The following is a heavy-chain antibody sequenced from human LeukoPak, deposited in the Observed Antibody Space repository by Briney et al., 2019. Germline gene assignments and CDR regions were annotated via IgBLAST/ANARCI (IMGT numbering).Heavy chain of an antibody. D-gene: IGHD3-22*01. CDR3: ARGSGSSGYYFDY. Sequence: AGGSLRLSCAASRFTFSSYSMNWVRQAPGKGLEWVSSISSSGSTIYYADSVKGRFTISRDNAKNSLYLQMNSLRAEDTAVYYCARGSGSSGYYFDYWGQGTLVTVSS. CDR1: RFTFSSYS. CDR2: ISSSGSTI. V-gene: IGHV3-48*04. J-gene: IGHJ4*02.